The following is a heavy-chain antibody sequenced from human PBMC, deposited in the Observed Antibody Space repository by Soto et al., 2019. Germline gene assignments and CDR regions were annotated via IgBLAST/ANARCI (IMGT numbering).Heavy chain of an antibody. D-gene: IGHD3-22*01. J-gene: IGHJ4*02. CDR3: AIDPNQLYYYDRSGYAPSDY. CDR2: ISYDGSNK. CDR1: GFTFSSYA. Sequence: QVQLVESGGGVVQPGRSLRLSCAASGFTFSSYAMHWVRQAPGKGLEWVAVISYDGSNKYYADSVKGRFTISRDNSKNTLYLQMNSLRAEDTAVYYCAIDPNQLYYYDRSGYAPSDYWGQGTLVTVSS. V-gene: IGHV3-30-3*01.